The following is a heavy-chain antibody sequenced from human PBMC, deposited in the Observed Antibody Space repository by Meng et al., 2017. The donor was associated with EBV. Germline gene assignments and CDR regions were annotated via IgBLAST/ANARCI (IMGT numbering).Heavy chain of an antibody. CDR3: AHVGYRRGISYFDS. Sequence: ITLTSSGPSLVNTRQTITLTCTFSRFSLATRGTGVGWIPQTPGKALEWLTLVYWDNDDRYSPFLRNRLSITNDTSKNQVFLRLTNMDPVDSGTYYCAHVGYRRGISYFDSWGQGILVTVSS. D-gene: IGHD3-10*01. CDR2: VYWDNDD. V-gene: IGHV2-5*02. J-gene: IGHJ4*02. CDR1: RFSLATRGTG.